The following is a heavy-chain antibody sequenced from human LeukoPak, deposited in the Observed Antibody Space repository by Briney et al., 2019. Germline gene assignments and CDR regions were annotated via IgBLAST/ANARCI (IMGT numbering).Heavy chain of an antibody. CDR2: ISSDGSST. CDR1: GSTFSRYW. V-gene: IGHV3-74*01. J-gene: IGHJ6*02. CDR3: AARSEVLNYYYGLDV. Sequence: PGGSLRLSCAASGSTFSRYWMHWVRQVPGKGLVWVSRISSDGSSTSYADSVKGRFTISRDNAKNTLYLQLNSLRAEDTAVYYCAARSEVLNYYYGLDVWGQGTTVTVSS. D-gene: IGHD3-10*01.